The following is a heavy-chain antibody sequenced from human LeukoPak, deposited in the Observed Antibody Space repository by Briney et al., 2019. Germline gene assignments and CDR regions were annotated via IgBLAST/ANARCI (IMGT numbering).Heavy chain of an antibody. J-gene: IGHJ4*02. CDR2: INHDGSLR. CDR1: GFTLTSYG. V-gene: IGHV3-74*01. Sequence: GGSLRLSCAASGFTLTSYGMHWVRQRPGKGLVWVSHINHDGSLRNYADSVKGRFTISRDIAKNTLYLQMNSLGADDTAMYYCTRDVFSLGDSWGQGTLVTVSS. D-gene: IGHD2/OR15-2a*01. CDR3: TRDVFSLGDS.